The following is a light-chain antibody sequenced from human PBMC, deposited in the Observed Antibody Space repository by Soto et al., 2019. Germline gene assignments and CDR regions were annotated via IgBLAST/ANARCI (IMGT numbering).Light chain of an antibody. J-gene: IGLJ2*01. CDR3: GTWESNTEV. CDR2: LEGSGSY. CDR1: SGHSSYI. Sequence: QPVLTQSSSASASLGSSVKLTCTLSSGHSSYIIAWHQQQPGKAPRYLMKLEGSGSYNKGSGVPDRFSGSSSGADRYLTVSNLESDDEAKYYCGTWESNTEVVGGGTKLTVL. V-gene: IGLV4-60*03.